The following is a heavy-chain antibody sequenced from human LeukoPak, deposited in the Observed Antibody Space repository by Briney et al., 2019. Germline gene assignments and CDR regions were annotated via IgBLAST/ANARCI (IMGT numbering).Heavy chain of an antibody. CDR3: ARRGGKWDVNWFDP. V-gene: IGHV4-34*01. D-gene: IGHD1-26*01. J-gene: IGHJ5*02. CDR1: GGSFSGFY. Sequence: SETLSLTCAVYGGSFSGFYWSWIRQPPAKGLEWIGEINHSGSTNYNPSLKSRVTMSVDTSKNQFALKLTSVTAADTAVYYCARRGGKWDVNWFDPWGPGTLVTVSS. CDR2: INHSGST.